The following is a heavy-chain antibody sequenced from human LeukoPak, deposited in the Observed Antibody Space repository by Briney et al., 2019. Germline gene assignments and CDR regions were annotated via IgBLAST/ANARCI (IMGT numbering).Heavy chain of an antibody. CDR3: ARAETTVVTRGAFDI. D-gene: IGHD4-23*01. CDR2: IYSGGST. J-gene: IGHJ3*02. V-gene: IGHV3-53*04. Sequence: GGSLRLSCAASGFTFSSYSMNWVRQAPGKGLEWVSVIYSGGSTYYADSVKGRFTISRHNSKNTLYLQMNSLRAEDTAVYYCARAETTVVTRGAFDIWGQGTMVTVSS. CDR1: GFTFSSYS.